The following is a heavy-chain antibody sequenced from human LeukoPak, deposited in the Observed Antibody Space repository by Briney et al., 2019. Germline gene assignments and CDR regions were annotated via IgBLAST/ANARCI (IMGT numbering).Heavy chain of an antibody. J-gene: IGHJ4*02. Sequence: GGSLRLSCAASELTSTGYWMNWVRQAPGKGLQWVGNIRQDGGLTHYSDSVKGRFTISRDNAKRSLYLQMNSLRPEDTAVYYCARDGHSSGSFDYWGQGTLVTVSS. D-gene: IGHD3-10*01. CDR2: IRQDGGLT. CDR3: ARDGHSSGSFDY. V-gene: IGHV3-7*01. CDR1: ELTSTGYW.